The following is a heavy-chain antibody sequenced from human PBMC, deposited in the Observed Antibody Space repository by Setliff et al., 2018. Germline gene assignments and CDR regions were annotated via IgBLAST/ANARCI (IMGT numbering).Heavy chain of an antibody. D-gene: IGHD3-16*01. CDR1: DDSISSRHYY. V-gene: IGHV4-61*09. CDR2: IYTSWST. Sequence: LSLTCTVSDDSISSRHYYWSWIRQPAGKGLEWLGQIYTSWSTNYNPSLKGRATLSIDASKEQFSLKLTSVTAADTALYYCAIGGGYCDFFDCFPLDNWGQGFLVTVS. CDR3: AIGGGYCDFFDCFPLDN. J-gene: IGHJ4*02.